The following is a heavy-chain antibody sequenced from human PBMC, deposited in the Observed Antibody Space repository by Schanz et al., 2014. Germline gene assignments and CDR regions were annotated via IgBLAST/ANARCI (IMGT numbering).Heavy chain of an antibody. Sequence: VQLVESGGGLVQPGGSLRLSCAASGFSVSSNFMTWVRQAPGKGLDWVAVISYDGSITYYADSVKGRFTISRDNAKNTLYLQMNSLRAEDTAVYYCARPLGPNYYYYGLDVWGQGTTVTVSS. CDR3: ARPLGPNYYYYGLDV. CDR1: GFSVSSNF. CDR2: ISYDGSIT. V-gene: IGHV3-30*03. J-gene: IGHJ6*02.